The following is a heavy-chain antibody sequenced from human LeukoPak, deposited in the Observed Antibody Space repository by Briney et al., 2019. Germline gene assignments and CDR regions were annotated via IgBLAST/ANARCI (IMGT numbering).Heavy chain of an antibody. V-gene: IGHV1-2*02. CDR1: GYTFTGYY. CDR3: AREGPDDYYDSSGYPFDI. J-gene: IGHJ3*02. CDR2: INSNSGGT. Sequence: ASVKVSCKASGYTFTGYYMHWVRQAPGQGLEWMGWINSNSGGTNYAQKFQGRVTMTRDTSISTAYMELSRLRSDDTAVYYCAREGPDDYYDSSGYPFDIWGQGTMVTVSS. D-gene: IGHD3-22*01.